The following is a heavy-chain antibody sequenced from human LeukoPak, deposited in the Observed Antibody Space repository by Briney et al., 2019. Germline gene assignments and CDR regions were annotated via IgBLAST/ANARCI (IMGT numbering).Heavy chain of an antibody. J-gene: IGHJ6*03. CDR3: AARKDHPTGYYSFYYYYMDV. Sequence: SETLSLTCAVYGGSFSGYYWSWIRQPPGKGLEWIGEINHSGSTNYNPSLKSRVTISVDTSKNQFSLKLSSVTAADTAVYYCAARKDHPTGYYSFYYYYMDVWGKGTTVTVSS. CDR1: GGSFSGYY. D-gene: IGHD3-9*01. CDR2: INHSGST. V-gene: IGHV4-34*01.